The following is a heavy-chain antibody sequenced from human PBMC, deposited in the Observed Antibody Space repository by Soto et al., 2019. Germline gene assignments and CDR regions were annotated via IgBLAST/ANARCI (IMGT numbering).Heavy chain of an antibody. CDR3: ARQYGQLLWFGELFIDY. J-gene: IGHJ4*02. CDR1: GGSISSSSYY. D-gene: IGHD3-10*01. CDR2: IYYSGST. Sequence: SETLSLTCTVSGGSISSSSYYWGWIRQPPGKGLEWIGSIYYSGSTYYNPSLKSRVTISVDTSKNQFSLKLSSVTAADTAVYYCARQYGQLLWFGELFIDYWGQGTLVTVSS. V-gene: IGHV4-39*01.